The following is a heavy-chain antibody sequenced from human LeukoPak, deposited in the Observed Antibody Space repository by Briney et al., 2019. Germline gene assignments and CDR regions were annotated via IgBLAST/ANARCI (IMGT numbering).Heavy chain of an antibody. D-gene: IGHD3-10*01. J-gene: IGHJ5*02. Sequence: GGSLRLSCAASGFTFSSYAMSWVRQAPGKGLEWVSAISGSGGSTYYADSVKGRFTISRDNSKNTLYLQMNSLRAEDTAVYYCVKEDTRQLWFGELPWFDPWGQGTLVTVSS. CDR2: ISGSGGST. V-gene: IGHV3-23*01. CDR1: GFTFSSYA. CDR3: VKEDTRQLWFGELPWFDP.